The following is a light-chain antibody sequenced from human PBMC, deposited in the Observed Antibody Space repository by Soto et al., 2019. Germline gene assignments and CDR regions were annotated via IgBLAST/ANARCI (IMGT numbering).Light chain of an antibody. Sequence: DIQMTQSPASRSTSVGDRVTITCRASQRINIYLNWYRQKPGKAPELLIYSASNLQSGVPSRFSGGGSGTDFTLTISSLQPEDFATYYCQQSFSTPTFGQGTRLENK. CDR2: SAS. V-gene: IGKV1-39*01. CDR3: QQSFSTPT. CDR1: QRINIY. J-gene: IGKJ5*01.